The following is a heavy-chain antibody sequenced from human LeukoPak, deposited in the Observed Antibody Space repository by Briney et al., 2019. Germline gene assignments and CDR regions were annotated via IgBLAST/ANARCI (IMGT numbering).Heavy chain of an antibody. CDR2: ISSSTTYI. D-gene: IGHD6-13*01. CDR3: AREGSSSWSPYNWFDP. Sequence: GGSLRLSCAASGFTFSSHSMNWVRQAPGKGLEWVSSISSSTTYIYYADSVKGRFTISRDNAKNSLNLQMNSLRAEDTAVYYCAREGSSSWSPYNWFDPWGQGTLVTVSS. J-gene: IGHJ5*02. V-gene: IGHV3-21*01. CDR1: GFTFSSHS.